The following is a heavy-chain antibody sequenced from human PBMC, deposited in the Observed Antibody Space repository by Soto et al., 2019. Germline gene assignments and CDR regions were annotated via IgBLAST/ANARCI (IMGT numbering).Heavy chain of an antibody. CDR2: IYYSGST. CDR3: ARRGGYNLDY. CDR1: DGSISGVSCY. Sequence: SETLSVTYTVSDGSISGVSCYWSWIRQPPGKGLEWIGYIYYSGSTNYNPSLKSRVTISVDTSKNQFSLKLSSVTAADTAVYYCARRGGYNLDYLRQRTLVTVSS. V-gene: IGHV4-61*01. D-gene: IGHD5-12*01. J-gene: IGHJ4*02.